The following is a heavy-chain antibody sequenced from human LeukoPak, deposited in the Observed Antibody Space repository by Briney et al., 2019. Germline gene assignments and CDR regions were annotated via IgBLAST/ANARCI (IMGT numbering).Heavy chain of an antibody. D-gene: IGHD3-10*01. J-gene: IGHJ3*02. CDR3: ARGRARGLDAFDI. Sequence: SETLSLTCTVSGGAISGYYWSWIRQPPGKGLEWIGYIYYSGSINYNPSLKSRVTISVDTSKNQFSLKLSSVTAADTAVYYCARGRARGLDAFDIWGQGTMVTVSS. CDR1: GGAISGYY. V-gene: IGHV4-59*01. CDR2: IYYSGSI.